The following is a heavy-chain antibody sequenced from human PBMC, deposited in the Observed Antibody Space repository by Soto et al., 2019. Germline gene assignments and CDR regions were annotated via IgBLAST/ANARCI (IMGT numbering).Heavy chain of an antibody. CDR2: INPNSGGT. CDR3: ARDRGPTTVVGTYGMDV. V-gene: IGHV1-2*04. CDR1: GDTFTGYY. D-gene: IGHD4-17*01. J-gene: IGHJ6*02. Sequence: GASVKVSCEASGDTFTGYYMHWVRQAPGQGLEWMGWINPNSGGTNYAQKFQGWVTMTRDTSISTAYMELSRLRSDDTAVYYCARDRGPTTVVGTYGMDVWGQGTTVTVSS.